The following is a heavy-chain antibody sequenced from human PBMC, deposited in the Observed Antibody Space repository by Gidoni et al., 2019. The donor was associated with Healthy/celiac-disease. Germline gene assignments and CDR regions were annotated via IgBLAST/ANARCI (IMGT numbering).Heavy chain of an antibody. CDR1: GFPLSSYS. Sequence: EVQLVESGGGLVKPGGSLRLSCAASGFPLSSYSMNWVRQAPGKGLEWVSSISSSSSYIYYADSGKGRFTISRDNAKNSLYLQMNSLRAEDTAVYYCASHGGKLGYCSGGSCFHYYYGMDVWGQGTTVTVSS. J-gene: IGHJ6*02. CDR2: ISSSSSYI. D-gene: IGHD2-15*01. V-gene: IGHV3-21*01. CDR3: ASHGGKLGYCSGGSCFHYYYGMDV.